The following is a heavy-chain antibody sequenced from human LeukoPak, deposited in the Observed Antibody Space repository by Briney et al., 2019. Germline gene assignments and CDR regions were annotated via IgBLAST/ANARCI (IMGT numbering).Heavy chain of an antibody. Sequence: PSQTLSLTCTVSGGSISSGGYYWSWIRQPPGKGLEWIGYIYHSGSTYYNPSLKSRVTISVDRSKNQFSLKLSSVTAADTAVYYCARGSDQLELPGYWGQGTLVTVSS. CDR3: ARGSDQLELPGY. J-gene: IGHJ4*02. CDR2: IYHSGST. D-gene: IGHD1-7*01. V-gene: IGHV4-30-2*01. CDR1: GGSISSGGYY.